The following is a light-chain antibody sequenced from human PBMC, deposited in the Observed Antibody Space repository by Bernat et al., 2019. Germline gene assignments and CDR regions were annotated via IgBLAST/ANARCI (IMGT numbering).Light chain of an antibody. J-gene: IGKJ5*01. Sequence: DIQLTQSPSFLSASVGDRVTITCRASQVIGTYLAWYHQKPGKAPHLLIYGASTLQSGVPSRFSDSGSGTEFTLTISSLQPEDSATYYCQQLDKFPITFGQGTRLEIK. V-gene: IGKV1-9*01. CDR3: QQLDKFPIT. CDR2: GAS. CDR1: QVIGTY.